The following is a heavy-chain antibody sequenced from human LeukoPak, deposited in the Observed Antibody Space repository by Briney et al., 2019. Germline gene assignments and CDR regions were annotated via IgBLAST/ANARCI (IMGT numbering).Heavy chain of an antibody. D-gene: IGHD2-21*01. Sequence: ASVKVSCKALEYTFTDYYIHWVRQAPGQGLEWMGWINPTSGGRDTNYAQKFRGRVTMTTDTSISTAYMELSRLRSDDTAVYFCAKGHYDGDHPHYDGGSVDSWGQGTHITVSS. CDR3: AKGHYDGDHPHYDGGSVDS. CDR1: EYTFTDYY. CDR2: INPTSGGRDT. V-gene: IGHV1-2*02. J-gene: IGHJ4*02.